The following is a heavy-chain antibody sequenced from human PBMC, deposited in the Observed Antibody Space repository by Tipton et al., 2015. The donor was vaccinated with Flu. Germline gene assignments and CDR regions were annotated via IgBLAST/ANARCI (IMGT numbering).Heavy chain of an antibody. Sequence: GLVKPSETLSLTCSVSGYSIRSAYYWGWVRRPPGKGLEWIGTIYHCGTTYYNPSLKSRLTISVDTSKNQFSLRLSSVTAADTAVYYCARHTGDSVRGVIDYWGQGTLVTVSS. CDR3: ARHTGDSVRGVIDY. D-gene: IGHD3-10*02. J-gene: IGHJ4*02. V-gene: IGHV4-38-2*01. CDR2: IYHCGTT. CDR1: GYSIRSAYY.